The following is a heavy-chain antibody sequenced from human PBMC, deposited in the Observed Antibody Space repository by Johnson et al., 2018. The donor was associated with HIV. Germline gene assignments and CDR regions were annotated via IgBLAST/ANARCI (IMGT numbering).Heavy chain of an antibody. CDR2: IKSKSDGGTT. V-gene: IGHV3-15*01. D-gene: IGHD5-12*01. Sequence: VQLVESGGGVVQPGRSLRLSCAASGFTFSNAWMNWVRQAPGKGLEWVGRIKSKSDGGTTDYAAPVKGRFTISRDDSKNTLYLQMNSLKTEDTAVYYCTTGLSSGKGAFDIWGQGTMVTVSS. J-gene: IGHJ3*02. CDR1: GFTFSNAW. CDR3: TTGLSSGKGAFDI.